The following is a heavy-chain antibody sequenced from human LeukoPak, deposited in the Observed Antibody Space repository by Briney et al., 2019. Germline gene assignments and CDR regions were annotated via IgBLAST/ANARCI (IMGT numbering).Heavy chain of an antibody. D-gene: IGHD4-17*01. CDR2: ISIRGVNP. J-gene: IGHJ3*02. Sequence: GGSLRLSCVVSGFTFNNYAMSWVRQAPGKGLEWVSSISIRGVNPTYADSVKGRFTISRDNSKNTLYLQMNSLRAEDTAIYYRAKDPNGDYIGTFDIWGQGTMVIVS. CDR1: GFTFNNYA. CDR3: AKDPNGDYIGTFDI. V-gene: IGHV3-23*01.